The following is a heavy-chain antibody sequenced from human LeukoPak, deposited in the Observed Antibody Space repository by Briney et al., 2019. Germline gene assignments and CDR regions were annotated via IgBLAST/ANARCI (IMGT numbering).Heavy chain of an antibody. J-gene: IGHJ3*02. V-gene: IGHV5-51*01. CDR3: ARHVEYCGGDCYANALDI. CDR2: IYPGDSDT. CDR1: GYSFTSYW. Sequence: GESLKISCKGSGYSFTSYWIGWVRQMPGKGLEWMGIIYPGDSDTRYSPSFQGQVTISADKSISTAYLQWSSLKASDTAMYYCARHVEYCGGDCYANALDIWGQGTMVTVSS. D-gene: IGHD2-21*02.